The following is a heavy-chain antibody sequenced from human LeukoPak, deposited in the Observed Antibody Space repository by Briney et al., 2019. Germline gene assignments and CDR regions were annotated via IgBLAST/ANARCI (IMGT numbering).Heavy chain of an antibody. V-gene: IGHV4-59*02. J-gene: IGHJ5*02. CDR2: IYYSGST. Sequence: SETLSLTCTVSGGSVSSYYWSWIRQPPGKGLEWIGYIYYSGSTNYNPSLKSRVTISVDTSKNQFSLKLSSVTAADTAVYYCARGGYYDFWSGSFGWFDPWGQGTLVTVSS. CDR3: ARGGYYDFWSGSFGWFDP. D-gene: IGHD3-3*01. CDR1: GGSVSSYY.